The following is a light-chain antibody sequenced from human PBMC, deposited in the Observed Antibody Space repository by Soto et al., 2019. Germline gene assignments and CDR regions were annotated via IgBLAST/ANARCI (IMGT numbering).Light chain of an antibody. CDR1: SRDIGGYNY. J-gene: IGLJ1*01. CDR2: EVS. Sequence: QSVLTQPASVSVFPGKSVTISCTGSSRDIGGYNYVSSYHQHPDKAPKVTTYEVSIRTSGVSARFSVSQSGNPASLAIAGLRPQDEADYYCSSYTTSSTLVFGTGTKVTVL. V-gene: IGLV2-14*01. CDR3: SSYTTSSTLV.